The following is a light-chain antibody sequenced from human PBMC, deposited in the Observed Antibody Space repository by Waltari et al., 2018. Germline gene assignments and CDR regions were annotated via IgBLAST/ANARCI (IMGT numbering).Light chain of an antibody. CDR2: RND. V-gene: IGLV1-44*01. CDR1: YSNIASNL. J-gene: IGLJ3*02. CDR3: AAWDDSLNGHWV. Sequence: QSVLPQPPSASGTPGQRVPIPCSGRYSNIASNLVHWYQQLPGKAPKLLIYRNDQRPSGVPDRFSGSKSGSSASLAIGGLQSEDEADYYCAAWDDSLNGHWVFGGGTKVTVL.